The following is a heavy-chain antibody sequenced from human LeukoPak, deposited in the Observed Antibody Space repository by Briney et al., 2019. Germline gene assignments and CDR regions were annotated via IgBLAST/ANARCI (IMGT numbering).Heavy chain of an antibody. J-gene: IGHJ4*02. D-gene: IGHD5-18*01. CDR3: ARGLYGGGRIQLWPLYY. V-gene: IGHV1-24*01. CDR2: FDPEDGET. Sequence: ASVKVSCKVSGYTLTELSMHWVRQAPGKGLEWMGGFDPEDGETIYAQKFQGRVTMTRNTSISTAFMELSSLRSEDTAVYYCARGLYGGGRIQLWPLYYWGQGTLVTVSS. CDR1: GYTLTELS.